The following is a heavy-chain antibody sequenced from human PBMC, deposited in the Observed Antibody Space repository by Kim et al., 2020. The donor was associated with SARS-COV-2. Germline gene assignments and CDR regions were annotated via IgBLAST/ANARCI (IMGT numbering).Heavy chain of an antibody. CDR2: MNPNSGNT. CDR3: ARERGFGETIDKTAYYYYGMDV. D-gene: IGHD3-10*01. CDR1: GYTFTSYD. Sequence: ASVKVSCKASGYTFTSYDINWVRQATGQGLEWMGWMNPNSGNTGYAQKFQGRVTMTRNTSISTAYMELSSLRSEDTAVYYCARERGFGETIDKTAYYYYGMDVWGQGTTVTVSS. J-gene: IGHJ6*02. V-gene: IGHV1-8*01.